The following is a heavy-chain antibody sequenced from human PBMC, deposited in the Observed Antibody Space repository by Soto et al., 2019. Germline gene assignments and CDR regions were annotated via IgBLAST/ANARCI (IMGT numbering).Heavy chain of an antibody. Sequence: GSLRLSCTGSGFTFVDYAMSWVRPAPGRGLEGVGFIRSKAYGGTTEYAASVKGRFTISRDDSKSIAYLQMNSLKTEDTGVYYCTRGSDSSAYIDYWGQGNLVTVSS. D-gene: IGHD3-22*01. CDR3: TRGSDSSAYIDY. CDR2: IRSKAYGGTT. V-gene: IGHV3-49*04. CDR1: GFTFVDYA. J-gene: IGHJ4*02.